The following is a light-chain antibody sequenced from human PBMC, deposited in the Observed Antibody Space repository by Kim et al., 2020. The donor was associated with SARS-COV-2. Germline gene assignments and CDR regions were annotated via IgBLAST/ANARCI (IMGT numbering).Light chain of an antibody. V-gene: IGKV4-1*01. J-gene: IGKJ3*01. CDR3: HQYYSIPRT. CDR1: QSVLYSPNNKDY. Sequence: DIVMTQSPDSLAVSLGERATINCKSSQSVLYSPNNKDYLAWYQQKPGQPPKLLISWASTRESGVPDRFSGSGSGTDFTLTISSLQAEDVAVYYCHQYYSIPRTFGPGTKVDIK. CDR2: WAS.